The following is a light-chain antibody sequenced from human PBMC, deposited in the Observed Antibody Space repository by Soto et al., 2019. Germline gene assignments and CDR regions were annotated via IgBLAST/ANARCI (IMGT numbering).Light chain of an antibody. CDR3: QTWSTDIRV. J-gene: IGLJ3*02. CDR1: SGHNSYA. CDR2: LNSDGSH. Sequence: QSVLTQPPSASASLGASVKLTCTLSSGHNSYAIAWHQQQPEKGPRYLMKLNSDGSHSKGDGIPDRFSGSSSGAERYLTISSLQSEDEADYYGQTWSTDIRVFGGGTQLTVL. V-gene: IGLV4-69*01.